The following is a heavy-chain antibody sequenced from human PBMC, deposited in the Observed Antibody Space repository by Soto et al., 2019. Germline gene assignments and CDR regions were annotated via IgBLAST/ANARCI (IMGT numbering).Heavy chain of an antibody. V-gene: IGHV2-5*02. J-gene: IGHJ4*02. D-gene: IGHD3-3*01. CDR1: GFSLTTSGVG. Sequence: QITLNESGPTVVKPAETLTLTCTFSGFSLTTSGVGVGWIRQSTGKTPQWLALTYWDDDKRYSASLKSRLTITKDTSKNQVVLTMASVDPADTATYYCAHRILRTVFGLVTTTAIYFDFWGQGTPVVVSS. CDR3: AHRILRTVFGLVTTTAIYFDF. CDR2: TYWDDDK.